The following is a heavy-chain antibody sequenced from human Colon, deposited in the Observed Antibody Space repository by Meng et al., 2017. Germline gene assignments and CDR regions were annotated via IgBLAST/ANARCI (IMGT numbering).Heavy chain of an antibody. CDR3: ATDFSPRGDY. CDR1: GYSFTTYS. D-gene: IGHD3-3*01. V-gene: IGHV1-3*04. Sequence: QVQLVQSGAEVKKPGASVKVSCKASGYSFTTYSMHWARQAPGQGLEWMAWINTANGNAVYSETFQGRLTITRDASASTVNMELSSLGSEDTAVYYCATDFSPRGDYWGQGTLVTVSS. CDR2: INTANGNA. J-gene: IGHJ4*02.